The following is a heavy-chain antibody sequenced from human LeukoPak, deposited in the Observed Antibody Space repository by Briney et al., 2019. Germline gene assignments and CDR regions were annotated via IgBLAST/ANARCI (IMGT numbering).Heavy chain of an antibody. CDR1: GGSTTSYY. D-gene: IGHD3-10*01. CDR3: ARVILGYYYGSGSHGFDP. Sequence: PPQTLSPTCTLSGGSTTSYYSSWIRPPPEKGLEWIGYIYYSGSTNYHPSLKSRVTISVDTSQTQFSLKLSSVTAADTAVYYLARVILGYYYGSGSHGFDPWGQGTLVTVSS. V-gene: IGHV4-59*01. J-gene: IGHJ5*02. CDR2: IYYSGST.